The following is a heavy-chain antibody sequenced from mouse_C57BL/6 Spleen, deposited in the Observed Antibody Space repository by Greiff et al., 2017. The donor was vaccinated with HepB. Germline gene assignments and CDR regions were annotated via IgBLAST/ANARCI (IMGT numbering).Heavy chain of an antibody. CDR3: ASASSGVYGSYY. CDR2: IDPSDSET. Sequence: QVQLQQPGAELVRPGSSVKLSCKASGYTFTSYWMHWVKQRPIQGLEWIGNIDPSDSETHYNQKFKDKATLTVDKSSSTAYMQLSSLTSEDSAVYYCASASSGVYGSYYWGQGTTLTVSS. V-gene: IGHV1-52*01. J-gene: IGHJ2*01. D-gene: IGHD1-1*01. CDR1: GYTFTSYW.